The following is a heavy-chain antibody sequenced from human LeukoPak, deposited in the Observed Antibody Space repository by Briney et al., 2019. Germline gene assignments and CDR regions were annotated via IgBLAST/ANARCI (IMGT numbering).Heavy chain of an antibody. D-gene: IGHD3-3*01. Sequence: PGGSLRLSCAASGFTFSSYSMNWVRQAPGKGLEWVSSISSSSSYIYYADSVKGRFTISGDNAKNSLYLQMNSLRAEDTAVYYCARGDYDFWSGYPTYFDYWGQGTLVTVSS. V-gene: IGHV3-21*01. J-gene: IGHJ4*02. CDR2: ISSSSSYI. CDR1: GFTFSSYS. CDR3: ARGDYDFWSGYPTYFDY.